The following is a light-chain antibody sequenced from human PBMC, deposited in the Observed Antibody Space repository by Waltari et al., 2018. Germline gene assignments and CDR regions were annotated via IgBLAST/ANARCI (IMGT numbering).Light chain of an antibody. V-gene: IGKV3-11*01. J-gene: IGKJ1*01. CDR1: QSVSNL. CDR3: QHRRNWPWT. Sequence: EIVLTQSPATLSLSPGERATLSCRASQSVSNLLGWYQQKPGQAPRLLIYDASNRATGIPARFSGSWSGTDFTLTISSLEPEDFAIYYCQHRRNWPWTFGQGTRVEIK. CDR2: DAS.